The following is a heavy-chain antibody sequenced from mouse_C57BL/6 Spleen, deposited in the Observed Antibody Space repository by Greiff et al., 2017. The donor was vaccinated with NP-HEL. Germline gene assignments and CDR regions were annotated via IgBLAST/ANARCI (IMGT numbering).Heavy chain of an antibody. CDR3: ARGGTEYFDY. CDR2: IDPSDSYT. Sequence: QVQLQQPGAELVMPGASVKLSCKASGYTFTSYWMHWVKQRPGQGLEWIGEIDPSDSYTNYNQQFKGKSTLTVDKSSSTAYMQLSSLTSEDSAVYYCARGGTEYFDYWGQGTTLTVSS. CDR1: GYTFTSYW. J-gene: IGHJ2*01. V-gene: IGHV1-69*01. D-gene: IGHD3-3*01.